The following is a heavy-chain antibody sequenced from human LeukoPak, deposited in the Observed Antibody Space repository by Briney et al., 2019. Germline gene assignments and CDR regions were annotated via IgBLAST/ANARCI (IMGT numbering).Heavy chain of an antibody. V-gene: IGHV1-18*01. CDR3: ARDPYYDILTSPKGPYDY. CDR2: ISAYNGNT. D-gene: IGHD3-9*01. CDR1: GYTFTSYG. Sequence: ASVKVSCKASGYTFTSYGISWVRQAPGQGLAWMGWISAYNGNTNYAQKLQGRVTMTTDTSTSTAYMELRSLRSDDTAVYYCARDPYYDILTSPKGPYDYWGQGTLVTVSS. J-gene: IGHJ4*02.